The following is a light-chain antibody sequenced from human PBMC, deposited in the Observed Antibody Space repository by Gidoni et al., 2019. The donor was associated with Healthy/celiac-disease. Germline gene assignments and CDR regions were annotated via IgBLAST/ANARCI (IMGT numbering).Light chain of an antibody. CDR2: AAS. CDR3: QLSYSTPSIT. V-gene: IGKV1-39*01. CDR1: QSISSY. J-gene: IGKJ5*01. Sequence: DIQMTQAPSSLSASVGDRVTIPCRASQSISSYLHWYQQKPGKAPKLLIYAASSLQSGVPSRFRGSGSGTDFTLTISRLQPEDFATCYFQLSYSTPSITFGPGTRLEIK.